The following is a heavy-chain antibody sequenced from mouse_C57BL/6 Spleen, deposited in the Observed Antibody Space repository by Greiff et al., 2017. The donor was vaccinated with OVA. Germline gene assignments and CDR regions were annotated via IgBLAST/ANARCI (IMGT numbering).Heavy chain of an antibody. CDR2: ISYDGSN. Sequence: DVKLQESGPGLVKPSQSLSLTCSVPGYSITSGYYWHWIRQFPGNKLEWMGYISYDGSNNYNPSLKNRISITRDTSKNQFFLKLNSVTTEDTATYYCARDLYYDGAMDYWGQGTSVTVSS. J-gene: IGHJ4*01. D-gene: IGHD2-3*01. CDR1: GYSITSGYY. V-gene: IGHV3-6*01. CDR3: ARDLYYDGAMDY.